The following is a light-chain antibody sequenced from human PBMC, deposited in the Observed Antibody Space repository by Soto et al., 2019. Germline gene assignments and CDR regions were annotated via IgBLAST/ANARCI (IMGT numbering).Light chain of an antibody. Sequence: DIQMTQSPSTLSASVGDRVTITCRASQSISSWLAWYQQKPGKAPKLLIYDSSSLESGVPSRFSGSGSGTEFTLTISSLQPDDFATYYCQQYNSYLLTFGGGTKVEIK. J-gene: IGKJ4*01. V-gene: IGKV1-5*01. CDR3: QQYNSYLLT. CDR1: QSISSW. CDR2: DSS.